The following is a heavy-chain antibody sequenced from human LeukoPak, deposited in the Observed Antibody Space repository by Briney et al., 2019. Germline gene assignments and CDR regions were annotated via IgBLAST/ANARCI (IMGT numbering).Heavy chain of an antibody. J-gene: IGHJ4*02. CDR1: GFIVSSKY. D-gene: IGHD6-19*01. CDR2: IYSGGST. CDR3: ASKQWVEYYYDS. V-gene: IGHV3-53*01. Sequence: VGSLRLSCAASGFIVSSKYMSWVRQAPGKGLEWVTVIYSGGSTYYAASVEGRFTISRDNSKNTVYLQMNSLRVEDTAVYYCASKQWVEYYYDSWGQGTLVTVSS.